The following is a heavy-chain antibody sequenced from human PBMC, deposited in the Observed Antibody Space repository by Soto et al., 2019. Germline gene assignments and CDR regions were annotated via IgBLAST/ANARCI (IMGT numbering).Heavy chain of an antibody. D-gene: IGHD4-17*01. CDR1: GLIFRNYD. Sequence: EVEVLESGGGLVQPGGSLRLSCKASGLIFRNYDMTWVRHAPVKGLEWVSSITDTGGATYYADSVKGRFTISRDNSKNTLYMQMTTLKVEDSAFYYCAKDPNTVTTVWFFELWGRGTLVSVSS. J-gene: IGHJ2*01. CDR2: ITDTGGAT. V-gene: IGHV3-23*01. CDR3: AKDPNTVTTVWFFEL.